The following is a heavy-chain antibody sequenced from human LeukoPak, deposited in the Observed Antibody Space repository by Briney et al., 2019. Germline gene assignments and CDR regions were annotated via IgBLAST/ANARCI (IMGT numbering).Heavy chain of an antibody. D-gene: IGHD6-13*01. J-gene: IGHJ2*01. CDR3: AREGQQLVDSWYFDL. CDR2: IYYSGST. V-gene: IGHV4-59*01. Sequence: WETLSLTCTVSGGSISSYYWSWIRQPPGKGLEWIGYIYYSGSTNYNPSLKSRVTISVDTSKNQFSLKLSSVTAADTAVYYCAREGQQLVDSWYFDLWGRGTLVTVSS. CDR1: GGSISSYY.